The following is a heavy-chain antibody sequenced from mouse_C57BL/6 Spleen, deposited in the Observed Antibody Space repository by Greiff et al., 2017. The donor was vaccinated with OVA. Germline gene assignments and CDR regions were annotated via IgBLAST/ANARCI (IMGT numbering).Heavy chain of an antibody. CDR2: IDPASGNT. CDR3: VRDYARGLDY. J-gene: IGHJ2*01. V-gene: IGHV14-3*01. CDR1: GFNIKNTY. Sequence: EVQRVESVAELVRPGASVKLSCTASGFNIKNTYMHWVKQRPEQGLEWIGRIDPASGNTKYAPKFQGKATITADTSSNTAYLQLSRLTTEDTAIYYCVRDYARGLDYWGQGTTLTVSS. D-gene: IGHD2-4*01.